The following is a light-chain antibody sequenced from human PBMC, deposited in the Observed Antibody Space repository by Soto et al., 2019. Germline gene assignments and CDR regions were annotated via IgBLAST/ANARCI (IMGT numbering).Light chain of an antibody. CDR1: QSVSNF. Sequence: EIVLTQSPATLSLSPGERATLSCRASQSVSNFLAWYQQKPGQAPRLLIYDASTRATGIPARFSGSGSGTHFTLTINRLEPEDSAVYYCQQYGSSPTFGQGTRLEIK. V-gene: IGKV3-20*01. CDR2: DAS. CDR3: QQYGSSPT. J-gene: IGKJ5*01.